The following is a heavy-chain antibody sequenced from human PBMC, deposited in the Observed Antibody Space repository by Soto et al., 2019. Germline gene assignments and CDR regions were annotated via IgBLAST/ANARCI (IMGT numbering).Heavy chain of an antibody. D-gene: IGHD2-15*01. J-gene: IGHJ5*02. Sequence: WTWIRQPPGKGLEWMGYISYSGSTYYNPSLKSRITISLDTSKSQFSLKLTSVTAADTAVYYCVGIEELYCSGGNCYSTGSYWFDPWGQGTLVTVSS. V-gene: IGHV4-31*02. CDR2: ISYSGST. CDR3: VGIEELYCSGGNCYSTGSYWFDP.